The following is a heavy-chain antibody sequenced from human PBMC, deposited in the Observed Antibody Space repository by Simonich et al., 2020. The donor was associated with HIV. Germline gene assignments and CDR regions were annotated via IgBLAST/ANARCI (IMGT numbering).Heavy chain of an antibody. CDR2: NNHSGST. D-gene: IGHD6-13*01. V-gene: IGHV4-34*01. CDR3: ARLTAGGLGEYFQH. CDR1: GGSFSGYY. J-gene: IGHJ1*01. Sequence: QVQLQQWGAGLLKPSETLSLTCAVYGGSFSGYYWSWIRQPPGKGLEGIGENNHSGSTNYNPSLKGRVPISVDTSKNQFSLKLSSVTAADTAVYYCARLTAGGLGEYFQHWGQGTLVTVSS.